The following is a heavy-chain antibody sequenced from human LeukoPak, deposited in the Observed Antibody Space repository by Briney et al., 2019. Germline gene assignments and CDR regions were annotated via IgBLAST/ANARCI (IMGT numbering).Heavy chain of an antibody. D-gene: IGHD2-15*01. CDR1: GGSISSHF. CDR3: ARGSCSGGSCYPEYFDY. Sequence: SETLSLTCTVSGGSISSHFWSWIRQPPGKGLEWIGYIYHSGSTNYNPSLKSRVTISVDKSKNQFSLKLSSVTAADTAVYYCARGSCSGGSCYPEYFDYWGQGTLVTVSS. J-gene: IGHJ4*02. V-gene: IGHV4-59*11. CDR2: IYHSGST.